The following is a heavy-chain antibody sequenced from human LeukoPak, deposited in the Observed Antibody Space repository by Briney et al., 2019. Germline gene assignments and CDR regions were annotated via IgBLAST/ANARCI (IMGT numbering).Heavy chain of an antibody. D-gene: IGHD3-22*01. CDR2: INHSGST. V-gene: IGHV4-34*01. Sequence: PSETLSLTCAVYGGSFSGYYWSWIRQPPGKGLEWIGEINHSGSTNYNPSLKSRVTISVDTSKNQFSLKLSSVTAADTAVYYCARGRGTMIVVDRTAFDIWGQGTMVTVSS. J-gene: IGHJ3*02. CDR1: GGSFSGYY. CDR3: ARGRGTMIVVDRTAFDI.